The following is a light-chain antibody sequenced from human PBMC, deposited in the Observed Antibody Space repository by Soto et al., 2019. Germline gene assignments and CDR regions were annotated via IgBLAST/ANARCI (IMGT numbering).Light chain of an antibody. CDR3: QQYNSYPWT. CDR1: QSISSW. CDR2: KAS. J-gene: IGKJ1*01. V-gene: IGKV1-5*03. Sequence: DIQMTQSPSTLSASVGDRVTITCRASQSISSWLAWYQQKPGKAPKLLMYKASSLESGVPSSFSGSGSGTEFNLTISSLQPDDFATYYCQQYNSYPWTFGQGTKVEIK.